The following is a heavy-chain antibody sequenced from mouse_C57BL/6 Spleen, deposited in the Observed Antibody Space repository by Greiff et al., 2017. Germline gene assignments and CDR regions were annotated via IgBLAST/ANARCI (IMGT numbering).Heavy chain of an antibody. D-gene: IGHD1-1*01. CDR2: INPGSGGT. J-gene: IGHJ2*01. CDR3: ARQAVVEDYFDY. Sequence: LVESGAELVRPGTSVKVSCKASGYAFPNYLIEWVKQRPGQGLEWIGVINPGSGGTNYNEKFKGKATLTADKASSTAYMQLSSLTSEDSAVYFCARQAVVEDYFDYWGQGTTLTVSS. CDR1: GYAFPNYL. V-gene: IGHV1-54*01.